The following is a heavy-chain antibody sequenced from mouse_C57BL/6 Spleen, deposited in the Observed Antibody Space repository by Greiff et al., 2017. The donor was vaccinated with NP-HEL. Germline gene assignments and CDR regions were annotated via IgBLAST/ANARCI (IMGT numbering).Heavy chain of an antibody. CDR2: IYPGDGDT. V-gene: IGHV1-82*01. CDR1: GYAFSSSW. D-gene: IGHD1-3*01. Sequence: QVQLQQSGPELVKPGASVKISCKASGYAFSSSWMNWVKQRPGKGLEWIGRIYPGDGDTNYNGKFKGKATLTADKSSSTAYMQLSSLTSEDSAVYVCAREWGGNYGYFDAWGTGTTVTVSS. J-gene: IGHJ1*03. CDR3: AREWGGNYGYFDA.